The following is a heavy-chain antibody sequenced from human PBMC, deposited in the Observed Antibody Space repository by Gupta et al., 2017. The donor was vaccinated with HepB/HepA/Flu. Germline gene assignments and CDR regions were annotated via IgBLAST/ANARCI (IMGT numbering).Heavy chain of an antibody. Sequence: EVQLVESGGGLVQPGGSLRLSCAASGFTASSNYFSWCRQAPGKGLGWVSVIYSGGSTYYADSVKGRFTISRDNSKNTLYLQMNSLRAEDTAVYYCARDDSTPEGYYGMDVWGQGTTVTVSS. J-gene: IGHJ6*02. CDR1: GFTASSNY. CDR3: ARDDSTPEGYYGMDV. D-gene: IGHD6-13*01. CDR2: IYSGGST. V-gene: IGHV3-66*01.